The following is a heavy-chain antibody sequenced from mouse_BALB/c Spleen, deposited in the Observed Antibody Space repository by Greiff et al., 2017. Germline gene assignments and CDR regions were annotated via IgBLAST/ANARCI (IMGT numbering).Heavy chain of an antibody. D-gene: IGHD1-1*01. Sequence: EVQLVESGGGLVQPGGSRKLSCAASGFTFSSFGMHWVRQAPEKGLEWVAYISSGSSTIYYADTVKGRFTISRDNPKNTLFLQMTSLRSEDTAMYYCARYGSRVFDYWGQGTTLTVSS. CDR1: GFTFSSFG. CDR3: ARYGSRVFDY. CDR2: ISSGSSTI. V-gene: IGHV5-17*02. J-gene: IGHJ2*01.